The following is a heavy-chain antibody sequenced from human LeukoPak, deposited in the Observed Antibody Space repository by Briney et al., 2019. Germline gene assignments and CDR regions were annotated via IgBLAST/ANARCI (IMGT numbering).Heavy chain of an antibody. J-gene: IGHJ4*02. CDR2: VYYNGIT. Sequence: SETLSLTCTASGVSISSYFWSWIRQPPGKGLEWIGYVYYNGITNYNPSLKSRVSISLDTSKNQFSLNLNSVTAADTAVYYCASQLGGTTFHWGQGTLVTVSS. D-gene: IGHD1-1*01. CDR1: GVSISSYF. CDR3: ASQLGGTTFH. V-gene: IGHV4-59*01.